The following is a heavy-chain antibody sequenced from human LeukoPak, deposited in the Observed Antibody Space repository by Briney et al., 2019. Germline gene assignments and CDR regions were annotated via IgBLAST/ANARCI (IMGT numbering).Heavy chain of an antibody. CDR2: IYYSGNT. V-gene: IGHV4-59*01. Sequence: SETLSLTCTASGGSINSYYWSWIRQPPGKGLEWIGYIYYSGNTNYNPSLKSRVSISIDTSKNQLSLQLSSVTAADTAVYYCARDRDSSGLRDFDLWGRGTLVTVSA. CDR3: ARDRDSSGLRDFDL. D-gene: IGHD3-22*01. CDR1: GGSINSYY. J-gene: IGHJ2*01.